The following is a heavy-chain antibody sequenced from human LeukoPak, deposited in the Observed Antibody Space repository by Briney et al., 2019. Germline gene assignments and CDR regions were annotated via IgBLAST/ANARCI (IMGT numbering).Heavy chain of an antibody. CDR2: ISGSSRNI. D-gene: IGHD3-9*01. Sequence: GGSLRLSCAASGFTFSTYSMNWVRQAPGKGLEWVSCISGSSRNIYYADSVKGRFTISRDNAKNSLYLQMNSLRVEDTAVYYCARDLGLRYFDWLFDWGQGTLVTVSS. CDR3: ARDLGLRYFDWLFD. J-gene: IGHJ4*02. CDR1: GFTFSTYS. V-gene: IGHV3-21*01.